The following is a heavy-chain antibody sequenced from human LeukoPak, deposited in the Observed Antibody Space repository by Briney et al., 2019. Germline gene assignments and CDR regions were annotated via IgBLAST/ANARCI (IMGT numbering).Heavy chain of an antibody. D-gene: IGHD6-13*01. CDR1: GGSFSGYY. Sequence: SETLSHTCAVYGGSFSGYYWSWIRQPPGKGLEWIGEINHSGSTNYNPSLKSRVTISVDTSKNQFSLKLSSVTAADTAVYYCARGRPIAGYYYYYGMDVWSQGTTVTVSS. CDR3: ARGRPIAGYYYYYGMDV. J-gene: IGHJ6*02. V-gene: IGHV4-34*01. CDR2: INHSGST.